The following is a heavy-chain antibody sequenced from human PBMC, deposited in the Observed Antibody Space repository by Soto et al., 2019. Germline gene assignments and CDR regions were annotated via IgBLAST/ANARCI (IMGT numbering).Heavy chain of an antibody. J-gene: IGHJ5*02. Sequence: GGSLRLSCTGSGFSFFSYAMSWVRQAPGKGLEWVSTISGSGGHTYHEASAQGRFVVSRDNDKNTVYLHMGSLTGEDTSFYFSAKIEVDWCALWGQGTQVTVSS. CDR2: ISGSGGHT. V-gene: IGHV3-23*01. CDR3: AKIEVDWCAL. D-gene: IGHD2-15*01. CDR1: GFSFFSYA.